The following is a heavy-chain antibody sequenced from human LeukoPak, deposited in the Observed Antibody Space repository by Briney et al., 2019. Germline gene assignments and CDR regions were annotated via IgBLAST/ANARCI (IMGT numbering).Heavy chain of an antibody. D-gene: IGHD2-2*01. J-gene: IGHJ4*02. CDR1: GFTFSSYG. V-gene: IGHV3-33*01. Sequence: GGSVRLSCAASGFTFSSYGRHWLRQATGKGLEWVAVIWYDGSNKYYADSVKGRFTISRDNSKNTLYLQMNSLRAEDTAVYYCARDCSSTGCWQFDYWGQGTLVTVSS. CDR2: IWYDGSNK. CDR3: ARDCSSTGCWQFDY.